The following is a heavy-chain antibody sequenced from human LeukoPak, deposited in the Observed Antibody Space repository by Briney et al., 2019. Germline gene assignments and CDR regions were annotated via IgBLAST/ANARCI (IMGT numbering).Heavy chain of an antibody. CDR2: IDWDDDK. D-gene: IGHD2-8*02. CDR3: ARTPGGRHGANWFDP. CDR1: GFSLSTSGMR. V-gene: IGHV2-70*04. J-gene: IGHJ5*02. Sequence: SGPALVKPTQTLTLTCTFSGFSLSTSGMRVSWIRQPPGKALEWLARIDWDDDKYYSTSLKTRLTIFKDTSKNQVVLTMTNMDPVDTATYYCARTPGGRHGANWFDPWGQGTLVTVSS.